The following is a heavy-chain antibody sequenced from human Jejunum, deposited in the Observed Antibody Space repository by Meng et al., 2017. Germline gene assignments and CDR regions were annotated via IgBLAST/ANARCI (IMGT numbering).Heavy chain of an antibody. J-gene: IGHJ4*02. CDR3: ARDMPYSSGSFDY. D-gene: IGHD3-10*01. CDR2: ITAGNGNT. Sequence: ASVKVSCKASGFTFLSYAISWVRQAPGQRLEWMGWITAGNGNTKYSQKFQGRVTITRDTSASTAYMELSSLRFEDTAVYYCARDMPYSSGSFDYWGQGTLVTVSS. CDR1: GFTFLSYA. V-gene: IGHV1-3*01.